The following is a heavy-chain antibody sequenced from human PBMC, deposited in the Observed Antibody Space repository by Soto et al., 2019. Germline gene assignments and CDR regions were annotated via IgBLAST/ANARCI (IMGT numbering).Heavy chain of an antibody. D-gene: IGHD3-22*01. CDR1: EFTFGTYV. V-gene: IGHV3-30*04. CDR2: ISFDGSSQ. CDR3: AREMIPMIMGGMSALDV. J-gene: IGHJ6*02. Sequence: VQLVESGGGVVQPERSQRLSCAASEFTFGTYVMHWVRQAPGKGLEWVALISFDGSSQYYADSVKGRFTISRDNSRNTMYLQMNSLRPEDTAVYYCAREMIPMIMGGMSALDVWGQGTTVTVSS.